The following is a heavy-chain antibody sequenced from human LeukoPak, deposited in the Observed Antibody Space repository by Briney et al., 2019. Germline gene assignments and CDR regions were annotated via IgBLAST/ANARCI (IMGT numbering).Heavy chain of an antibody. D-gene: IGHD3-22*01. V-gene: IGHV4-4*07. J-gene: IGHJ4*02. CDR1: GDSIRSYY. CDR3: ASTTYYYDSSGYYFLDY. CDR2: IYTSGST. Sequence: SETLSLICTVSGDSIRSYYWGWIRQPAGKGLEWIGRIYTSGSTNYNPSLQNRVTMSVDTSKNQFSLKLSSVTAADTAVYYCASTTYYYDSSGYYFLDYWGQGTLVTVSS.